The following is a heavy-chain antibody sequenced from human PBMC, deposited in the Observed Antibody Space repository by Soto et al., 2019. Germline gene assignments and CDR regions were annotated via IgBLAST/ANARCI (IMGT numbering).Heavy chain of an antibody. CDR1: GGSISSGDYY. Sequence: SETLSLTCTVSGGSISSGDYYWSWIRQPPGKGLEWIGYIYYSGSTYYNPSLKSRFTISVDTSKNQFSLKLSSVTAADTAVYYCARDPSTSWPNWFDPWGQGTLVTVSS. J-gene: IGHJ5*02. CDR2: IYYSGST. V-gene: IGHV4-30-4*01. D-gene: IGHD2-2*01. CDR3: ARDPSTSWPNWFDP.